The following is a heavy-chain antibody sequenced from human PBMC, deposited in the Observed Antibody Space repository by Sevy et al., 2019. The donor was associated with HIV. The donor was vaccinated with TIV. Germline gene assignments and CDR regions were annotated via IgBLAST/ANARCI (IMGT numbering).Heavy chain of an antibody. J-gene: IGHJ4*02. CDR2: ISSSSSYT. CDR1: GFTFSDYY. Sequence: GGSLRLSCAASGFTFSDYYMGWIRQAPGKGLEWVSYISSSSSYTNYTDSVKGRFTISRDNAKNSLYLQMNSLRAEDTAVYYCARSLRGYSGSYYFDYWGQGTLVTVSS. D-gene: IGHD1-26*01. V-gene: IGHV3-11*06. CDR3: ARSLRGYSGSYYFDY.